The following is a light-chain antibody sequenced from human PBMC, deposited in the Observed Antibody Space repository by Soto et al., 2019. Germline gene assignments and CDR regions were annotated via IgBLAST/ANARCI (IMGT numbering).Light chain of an antibody. CDR2: DVR. CDR1: SSDVGGYNY. Sequence: QSVLTQPASVSVSPGQSITISCTGTSSDVGGYNYVSWYQQHPGKAPKLMIYDVRNRPSGVSNRFSGSKSVNTASLPISGLQDEDEADYSCRSYTSSSNLYVFGTGTKLTVL. CDR3: RSYTSSSNLYV. V-gene: IGLV2-14*01. J-gene: IGLJ1*01.